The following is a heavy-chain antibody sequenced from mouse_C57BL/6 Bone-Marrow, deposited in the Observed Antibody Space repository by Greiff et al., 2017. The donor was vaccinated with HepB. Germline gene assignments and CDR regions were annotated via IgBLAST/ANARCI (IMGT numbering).Heavy chain of an antibody. CDR2: IDPANGNT. CDR1: GFNIKNTY. CDR3: ASPDSSGYLNFDY. V-gene: IGHV14-3*01. J-gene: IGHJ2*01. D-gene: IGHD3-2*02. Sequence: VQLQQSVAELVRPGASVKLSCTASGFNIKNTYMHWVKQRPEQVLEWIGRIDPANGNTKYAPKFQGKATITADTSSNTAYLQLSSLTSEDTAIYYCASPDSSGYLNFDYWGQGTTLTVSS.